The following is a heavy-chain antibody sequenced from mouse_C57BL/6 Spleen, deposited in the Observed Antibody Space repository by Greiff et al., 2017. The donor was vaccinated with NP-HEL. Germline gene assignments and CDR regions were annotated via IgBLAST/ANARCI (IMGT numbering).Heavy chain of an antibody. CDR2: IDPETGGT. D-gene: IGHD1-1*01. Sequence: QVQLQQSGAELVRPGASVTLSCKASGYTFTDYEMHWVKQTPVHGLEWIGAIDPETGGTAYNQKFKGKAILTADKSSSTAYMELRSLTSEDSAVYYCTRGSYYGSSLVWGTGTTVTVSS. CDR3: TRGSYYGSSLV. J-gene: IGHJ1*03. CDR1: GYTFTDYE. V-gene: IGHV1-15*01.